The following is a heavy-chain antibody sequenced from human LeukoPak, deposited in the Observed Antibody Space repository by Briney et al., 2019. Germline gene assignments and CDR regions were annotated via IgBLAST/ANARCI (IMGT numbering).Heavy chain of an antibody. V-gene: IGHV4-59*08. Sequence: SGGSLRLSCAASGFTFSSCAMSWIRQPPGKGLEWIGYIYYSGSTNYNPSLKSRVTISVDTSKNQFSLKLSSVTAADTAVYYCAILGVVNFYFDYWGQGTLVTVSS. J-gene: IGHJ4*02. D-gene: IGHD3-3*01. CDR1: GFTFSSCA. CDR3: AILGVVNFYFDY. CDR2: IYYSGST.